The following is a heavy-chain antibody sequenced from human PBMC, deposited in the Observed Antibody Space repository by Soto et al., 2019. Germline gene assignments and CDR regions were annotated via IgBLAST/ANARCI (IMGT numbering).Heavy chain of an antibody. CDR3: GRGVQLWSEGEDY. Sequence: SETLSLTCAVYGGSFSGYYWSWIRQPPGKGLEWIGEINHSGGTNYNPSLKSRVTISVDTSKNQFSLKLSSVTAADTAVYYCGRGVQLWSEGEDYWGQGTLVTVSS. D-gene: IGHD5-18*01. J-gene: IGHJ4*02. CDR1: GGSFSGYY. CDR2: INHSGGT. V-gene: IGHV4-34*01.